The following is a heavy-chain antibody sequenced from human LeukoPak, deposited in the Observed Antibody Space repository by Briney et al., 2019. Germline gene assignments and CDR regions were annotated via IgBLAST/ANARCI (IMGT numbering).Heavy chain of an antibody. CDR1: GYTFTGYY. CDR3: ARDQFYRPYRGEAISFDY. D-gene: IGHD3-10*01. Sequence: ASVKVCCKASGYTFTGYYMHWVRQAPGQGLEWMGWISAYNGNTHYAQKLQGRVTMTTDTSTSTAYLDLRRLRSDDTAVYYCARDQFYRPYRGEAISFDYWGQGTLVTVSS. CDR2: ISAYNGNT. V-gene: IGHV1-18*04. J-gene: IGHJ4*02.